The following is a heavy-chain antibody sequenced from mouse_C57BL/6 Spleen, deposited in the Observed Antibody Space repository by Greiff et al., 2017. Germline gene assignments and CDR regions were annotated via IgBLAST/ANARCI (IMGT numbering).Heavy chain of an antibody. Sequence: QVQLQQPGAELVRPGSSVKLSCKASGYTFTSYWMHWVKQRPIQGLEWIGNIDPSDSETHYNQKFKDKATLTVDKSSSTAYMQLSSLTSEDSAVYYCARPYDCGSRSWYFEVWGTGTTVTVAS. V-gene: IGHV1-52*01. CDR2: IDPSDSET. J-gene: IGHJ1*03. CDR1: GYTFTSYW. CDR3: ARPYDCGSRSWYFEV. D-gene: IGHD1-1*01.